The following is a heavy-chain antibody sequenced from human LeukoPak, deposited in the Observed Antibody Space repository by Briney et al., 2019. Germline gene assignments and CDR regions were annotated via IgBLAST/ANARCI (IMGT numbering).Heavy chain of an antibody. CDR1: GYTFTSYA. CDR2: INAGNGNT. J-gene: IGHJ5*02. CDR3: ARDSIAAATNWFDP. D-gene: IGHD6-13*01. V-gene: IGHV1-3*01. Sequence: GASVKVSCKASGYTFTSYAMHWVRQAPGQRLEWMGWINAGNGNTKYSQKFQGRVTLTRDTSASTAYMELSSLRSEDTAVYYCARDSIAAATNWFDPWGRGTLVTVSS.